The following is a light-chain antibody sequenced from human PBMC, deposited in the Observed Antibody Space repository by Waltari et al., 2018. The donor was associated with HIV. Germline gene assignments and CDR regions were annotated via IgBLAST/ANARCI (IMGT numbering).Light chain of an antibody. V-gene: IGLV1-47*01. CDR3: STWDDKMSGVI. J-gene: IGLJ2*01. CDR1: ISNIGNNY. CDR2: NNN. Sequence: QSVLTQPPSTSGTPGQRVTISCSGSISNIGNNYVYWYQHLPGTAPKLRIYNNNLRPSGLPDRFSGSKSDTSASLAISGLRSEDEADYYCSTWDDKMSGVIFGGGTKLTVL.